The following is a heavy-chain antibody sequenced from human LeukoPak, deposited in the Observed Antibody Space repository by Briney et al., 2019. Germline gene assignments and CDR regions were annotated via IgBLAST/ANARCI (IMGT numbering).Heavy chain of an antibody. CDR1: GYTFTSYA. CDR2: INAGNGNT. D-gene: IGHD5-12*01. J-gene: IGHJ3*02. V-gene: IGHV1-3*01. CDR3: ARGGYDFWDAFDI. Sequence: ASVKVSCKASGYTFTSYAMHWVRQAPGQRLEWMGWINAGNGNTKYSQKFQGRVTMTRDTSISTAYMELSRLRSDDTAVYYCARGGYDFWDAFDIWGQGTMVTVSS.